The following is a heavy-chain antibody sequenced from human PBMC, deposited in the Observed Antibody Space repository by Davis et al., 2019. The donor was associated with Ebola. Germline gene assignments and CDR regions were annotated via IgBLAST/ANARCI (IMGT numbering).Heavy chain of an antibody. Sequence: SLKISCAASGFTFSSYGMHWVRQAPGKGLEWVSGISWNSGSIGYADSVKGRFTISRDNAKNSLYLQMNSLRAEDTALYYCAKDSRGANYYYYGMDVWGQGTTVTVSS. CDR2: ISWNSGSI. CDR1: GFTFSSYG. CDR3: AKDSRGANYYYYGMDV. D-gene: IGHD3-10*01. J-gene: IGHJ6*02. V-gene: IGHV3-9*01.